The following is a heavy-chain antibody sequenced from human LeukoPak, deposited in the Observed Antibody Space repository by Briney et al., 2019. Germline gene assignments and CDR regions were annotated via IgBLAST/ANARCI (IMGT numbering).Heavy chain of an antibody. CDR3: ARFSASSNFDY. CDR2: LYPNSGGT. CDR1: GYTFTSYY. J-gene: IGHJ4*02. D-gene: IGHD1-26*01. Sequence: ASVKVSCKASGYTFTSYYMHWVRQAPGQGLEWMGWLYPNSGGTKYAQKLQGRVTMTRDTSISTIYMELSSLRSDDTAVYYCARFSASSNFDYWGQGTLVTVPS. V-gene: IGHV1-2*02.